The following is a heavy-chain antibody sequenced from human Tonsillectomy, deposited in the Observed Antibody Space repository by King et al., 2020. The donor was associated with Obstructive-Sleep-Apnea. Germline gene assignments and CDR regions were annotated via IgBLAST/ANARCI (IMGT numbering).Heavy chain of an antibody. J-gene: IGHJ4*02. CDR2: INSDGSVT. D-gene: IGHD4-23*01. CDR3: ATHYGGKRYFDY. Sequence: VQLVESGGGLVQPGGSLRLSCAASGFTFNTYWMHWVRQDPVKGLVWVSHINSDGSVTTYAYSVKGRFTISRDNAKNTLYLQMNSLRPEDTAVYYCATHYGGKRYFDYWGQGTLVTVSS. V-gene: IGHV3-74*01. CDR1: GFTFNTYW.